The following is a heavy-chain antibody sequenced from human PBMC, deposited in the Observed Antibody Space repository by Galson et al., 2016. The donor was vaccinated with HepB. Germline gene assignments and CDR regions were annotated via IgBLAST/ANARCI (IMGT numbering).Heavy chain of an antibody. Sequence: SVKVSCKASGYKFIDYGISWVRQAPGQGLEWMGWISIHSGNTDYAQKFQDRVTMTTDTSTSTVYMELRSLRSDDTAVYYCARDRMNQDFCGQGTRVTASS. V-gene: IGHV1-18*04. D-gene: IGHD1-14*01. CDR2: ISIHSGNT. CDR3: ARDRMNQDF. J-gene: IGHJ4*02. CDR1: GYKFIDYG.